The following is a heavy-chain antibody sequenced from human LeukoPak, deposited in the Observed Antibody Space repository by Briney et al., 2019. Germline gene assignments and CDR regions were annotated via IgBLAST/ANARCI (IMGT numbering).Heavy chain of an antibody. J-gene: IGHJ4*02. Sequence: GGSLRLSCATSGFTLGNYWMSWVRQAPGKGPQWVANIKQDGSEKYYADSVKGRFTISRDNAKNSLSLQMNSLRDEDTAVYHCARGYDFSWDYWGQGTLVIVSS. CDR2: IKQDGSEK. CDR1: GFTLGNYW. D-gene: IGHD3-3*01. V-gene: IGHV3-7*01. CDR3: ARGYDFSWDY.